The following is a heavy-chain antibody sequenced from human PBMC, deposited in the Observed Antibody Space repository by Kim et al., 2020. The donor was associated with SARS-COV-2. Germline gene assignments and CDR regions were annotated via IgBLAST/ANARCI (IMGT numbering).Heavy chain of an antibody. CDR1: GYTFTSYG. V-gene: IGHV1-18*01. Sequence: ASVKVSCKASGYTFTSYGISWVRQAPGQGLEWMGWISAYNGNTNYAQKLQGRVTMTTDTSTSTAYMELRSLRSDDTAVYYCARDASSDWDIVVVVAATSGGLDAFDIWSQGTMVTVSS. D-gene: IGHD2-15*01. CDR2: ISAYNGNT. CDR3: ARDASSDWDIVVVVAATSGGLDAFDI. J-gene: IGHJ3*02.